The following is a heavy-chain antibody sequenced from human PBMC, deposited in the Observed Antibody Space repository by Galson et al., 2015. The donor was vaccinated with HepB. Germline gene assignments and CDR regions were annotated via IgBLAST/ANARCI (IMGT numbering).Heavy chain of an antibody. Sequence: SVKVSCKASGGTFSSYAISWVRQAPGQGLEWMGGIIPIFGTANYAQKFQGRVTITADKSTSTAYMELSSLRSEDTAVYYCASMATGYYYGMDVWGQGTTVTVSS. J-gene: IGHJ6*02. D-gene: IGHD5-12*01. CDR3: ASMATGYYYGMDV. V-gene: IGHV1-69*06. CDR2: IIPIFGTA. CDR1: GGTFSSYA.